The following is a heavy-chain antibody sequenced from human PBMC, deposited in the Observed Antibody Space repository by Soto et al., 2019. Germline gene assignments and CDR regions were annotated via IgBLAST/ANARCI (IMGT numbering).Heavy chain of an antibody. Sequence: QVQLVESGGGLVKPGGSLRLSCAASGFTFSDYYMSRIRQAPGKGLEWVSYISSSSSYTNYADSVKGRFTISRDNAKKSLYLQMNSLRAEDTAVYYCARGLITGTTLGEGWFDYWGQGTLVTVSS. J-gene: IGHJ4*02. CDR3: ARGLITGTTLGEGWFDY. CDR2: ISSSSSYT. D-gene: IGHD1-7*01. V-gene: IGHV3-11*06. CDR1: GFTFSDYY.